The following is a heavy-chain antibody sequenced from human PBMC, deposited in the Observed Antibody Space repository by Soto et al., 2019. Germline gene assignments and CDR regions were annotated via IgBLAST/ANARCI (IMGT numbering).Heavy chain of an antibody. CDR3: ARDLITMVRGVIPAYLDY. J-gene: IGHJ4*02. Sequence: GGSLRLSCAASGFTFSSYAMHWVRQAPGKGLEWVAVISYDGSNKYYADSVKGRFTISRDNSKNTLYLQMNSLRAEDTAVYYCARDLITMVRGVIPAYLDYWGQGTVVTVAS. CDR1: GFTFSSYA. V-gene: IGHV3-30-3*01. D-gene: IGHD3-10*01. CDR2: ISYDGSNK.